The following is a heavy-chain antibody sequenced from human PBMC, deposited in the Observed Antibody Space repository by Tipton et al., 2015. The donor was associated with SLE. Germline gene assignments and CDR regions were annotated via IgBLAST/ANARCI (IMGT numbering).Heavy chain of an antibody. CDR3: ARGRGSFDDY. D-gene: IGHD1-26*01. CDR2: INHSGST. CDR1: GGSFSGYY. V-gene: IGHV4-34*01. J-gene: IGHJ4*02. Sequence: LRLSCAVYGGSFSGYYWSWIRQPPGKGLEWIGEINHSGSTNYIPSLKSRVTISVDTSKNQFSLRLSSVTAADTAVYYCARGRGSFDDYWGQGTLVTVSS.